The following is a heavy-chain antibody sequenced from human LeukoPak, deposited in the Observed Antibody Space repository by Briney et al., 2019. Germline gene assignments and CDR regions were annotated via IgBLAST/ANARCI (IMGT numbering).Heavy chain of an antibody. J-gene: IGHJ4*02. CDR2: IYSGGST. CDR3: AREDSSGWNYFDY. V-gene: IGHV3-53*01. Sequence: GGSLILSCAASGFTVSSNYMSWVRQAPGKGLEWVSVIYSGGSTYYADSVKGRFTISRDNSKNTLYLQMNSLRAEDTAVYYCAREDSSGWNYFDYWGQGTLVTVSS. CDR1: GFTVSSNY. D-gene: IGHD6-19*01.